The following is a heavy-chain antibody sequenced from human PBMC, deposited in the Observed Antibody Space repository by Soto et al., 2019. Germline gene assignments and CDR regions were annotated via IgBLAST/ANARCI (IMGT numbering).Heavy chain of an antibody. V-gene: IGHV4-59*01. CDR3: ARDLKEYCSDGKCNWFDP. CDR1: GASISTYY. Sequence: SETLSLTCTVSGASISTYYWSWIRQPPGKGLEWIGYISYSGSTNYNPSLKSRVTISFDASKNEISLQVRSATAADAAVYYCARDLKEYCSDGKCNWFDPWGQGALVT. D-gene: IGHD2-15*01. J-gene: IGHJ5*02. CDR2: ISYSGST.